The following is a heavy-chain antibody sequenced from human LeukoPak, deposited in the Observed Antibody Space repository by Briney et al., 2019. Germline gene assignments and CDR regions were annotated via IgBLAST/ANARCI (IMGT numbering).Heavy chain of an antibody. Sequence: KSSETLSLTCTVSGGSISSSSYYWSWIRQPAGKGLEWIGRIYTSGSTNYNPSLKSRVTMSVDTSKNQFSLKLSSVTAADTAVYYCASSGSYADHFDYWGQGTLVTVSS. CDR1: GGSISSSSYY. CDR3: ASSGSYADHFDY. CDR2: IYTSGST. J-gene: IGHJ4*02. V-gene: IGHV4-61*02. D-gene: IGHD1-26*01.